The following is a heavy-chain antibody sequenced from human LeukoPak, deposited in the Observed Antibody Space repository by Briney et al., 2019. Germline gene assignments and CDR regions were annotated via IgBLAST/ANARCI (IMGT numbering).Heavy chain of an antibody. D-gene: IGHD3-22*01. CDR3: ASSDSSGYYTRRSYYFDY. J-gene: IGHJ4*02. CDR2: IKQDGSEK. Sequence: GGSLRLSCAASGFTFSSYWMSWVRQAPGKGLEWVANIKQDGSEKYYVDSVKGRFAIPRDNAKNSLYLQMNSLRAEDTAVYYCASSDSSGYYTRRSYYFDYWGQGTLVTVSS. V-gene: IGHV3-7*01. CDR1: GFTFSSYW.